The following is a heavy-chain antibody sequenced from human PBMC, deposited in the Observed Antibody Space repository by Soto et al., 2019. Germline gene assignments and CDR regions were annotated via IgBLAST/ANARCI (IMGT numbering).Heavy chain of an antibody. CDR1: GGSFSGYY. D-gene: IGHD6-13*01. CDR3: ARYSSSPSGWFDP. Sequence: SETLSLTGAVYGGSFSGYYWSWIRQPPGKGLEWIGEINHSGSTNYNPSLKSRVTISVDTSKNQFSLKLSSVTAADTAVYYCARYSSSPSGWFDPWGQGTLVTVSS. CDR2: INHSGST. V-gene: IGHV4-34*01. J-gene: IGHJ5*02.